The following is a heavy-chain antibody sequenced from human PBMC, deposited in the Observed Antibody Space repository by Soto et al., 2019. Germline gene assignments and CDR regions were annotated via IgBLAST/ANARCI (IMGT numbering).Heavy chain of an antibody. Sequence: QVQLVESGGGVVQPGRSLRLSCAASGFTFSRYGMHWVRQAPGKGLEWVAFISYDGSNKYYADSVKGRFTISSDNSKNTLYLQMNSLRAEDTAVYYCAKDLVAVVVVAALNYWGQGTLVTFSS. CDR3: AKDLVAVVVVAALNY. J-gene: IGHJ4*02. CDR2: ISYDGSNK. V-gene: IGHV3-30*18. CDR1: GFTFSRYG. D-gene: IGHD2-15*01.